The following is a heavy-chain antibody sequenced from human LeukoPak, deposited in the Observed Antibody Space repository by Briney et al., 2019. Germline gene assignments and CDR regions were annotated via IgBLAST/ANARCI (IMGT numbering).Heavy chain of an antibody. J-gene: IGHJ4*02. CDR3: ARSNNYYASSGYYAKTRRDFDY. Sequence: ALVKVSCKTSGYTFTSYYMHWVRQAPGQGLEWMGIINPSGGSTSYAQKFQGRVTMTRATSTSTVYMELSSLRSEDTAVYYCARSNNYYASSGYYAKTRRDFDYWGQGTLVAVSS. CDR1: GYTFTSYY. CDR2: INPSGGST. D-gene: IGHD3-22*01. V-gene: IGHV1-46*01.